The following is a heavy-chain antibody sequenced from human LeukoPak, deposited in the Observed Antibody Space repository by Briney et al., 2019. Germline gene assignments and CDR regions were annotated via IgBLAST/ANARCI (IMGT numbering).Heavy chain of an antibody. CDR3: ARHYYDSSGYGPFDY. J-gene: IGHJ4*02. CDR1: GGSFSGYY. CDR2: INHSGST. Sequence: SETLSLTCAVYGGSFSGYYWSWIRQPPGKGLEWIGEINHSGSTNYNPSLKSRVTIPVDTSKNQFSLKLSSVTAADTAVYYCARHYYDSSGYGPFDYWGQGTLVTVSS. V-gene: IGHV4-34*01. D-gene: IGHD3-22*01.